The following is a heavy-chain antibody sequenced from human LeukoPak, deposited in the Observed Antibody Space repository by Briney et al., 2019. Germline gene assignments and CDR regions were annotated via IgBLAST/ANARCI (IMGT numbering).Heavy chain of an antibody. CDR1: GFTFSSYV. CDR3: ARGASVGATLSAFDI. Sequence: PGGSLRLSCAASGFTFSSYVMSWVRQAPGKGLECVSAISGSGGSTYYAYSVKGRFTISKDNSKITLYLQRGSLGDEDMAVYYCARGASVGATLSAFDIWGQGTMVTVSS. CDR2: ISGSGGST. D-gene: IGHD1-26*01. J-gene: IGHJ3*02. V-gene: IGHV3-64*01.